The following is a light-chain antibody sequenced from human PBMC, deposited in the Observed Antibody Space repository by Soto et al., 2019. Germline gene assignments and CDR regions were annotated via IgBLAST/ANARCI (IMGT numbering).Light chain of an antibody. CDR3: ATWDDSLSGPV. CDR2: TDN. J-gene: IGLJ3*02. CDR1: SSNIGSNP. V-gene: IGLV1-44*01. Sequence: QSVLTQPPSASGAPGHRVTIACSGSSSNIGSNPVNWYQQLPGTAPKLLIYTDNERPSGVPDRFSGSKSGTSASLAIGGLQSEDEADYYCATWDDSLSGPVFGGGTKVTVL.